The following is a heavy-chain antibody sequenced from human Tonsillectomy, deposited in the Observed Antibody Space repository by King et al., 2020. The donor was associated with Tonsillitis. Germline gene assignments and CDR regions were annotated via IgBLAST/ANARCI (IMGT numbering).Heavy chain of an antibody. V-gene: IGHV3-53*04. CDR1: GFTVSSNY. Sequence: VQLVESGGGLVQPGGSLRLSCAASGFTVSSNYMSWVRQAPGKGLEWVSVIYSGGSRYNAASVKVRFTISRHNSKNKLYLQMNSLRAEDTAVYYCARGGTVPTGVFRFDTWGQGTLVTVSS. CDR2: IYSGGSR. CDR3: ARGGTVPTGVFRFDT. J-gene: IGHJ5*02. D-gene: IGHD4-17*01.